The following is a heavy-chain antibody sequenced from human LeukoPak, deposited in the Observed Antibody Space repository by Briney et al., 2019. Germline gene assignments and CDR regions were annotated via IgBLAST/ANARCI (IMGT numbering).Heavy chain of an antibody. J-gene: IGHJ3*02. CDR3: ARQFGPVVIDRPEAFDI. Sequence: PGGSLRLSCAASGFTFSSYSMNWVRQAPGKGLEWVSSISSSSSYIYYADSVKGRFTISRDNAKNSLYLQMNSLRAEDTAVYYCARQFGPVVIDRPEAFDIWGQGTMVTVSS. CDR2: ISSSSSYI. V-gene: IGHV3-21*01. CDR1: GFTFSSYS. D-gene: IGHD4-23*01.